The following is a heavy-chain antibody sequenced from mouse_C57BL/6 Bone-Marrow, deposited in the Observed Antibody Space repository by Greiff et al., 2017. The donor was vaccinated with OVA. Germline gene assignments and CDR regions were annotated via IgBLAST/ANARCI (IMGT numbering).Heavy chain of an antibody. CDR3: ERSMGDYYGSVYYFDY. CDR2: INPNNGGT. V-gene: IGHV1-26*01. J-gene: IGHJ2*01. Sequence: EVQLQQSGPELVKPGASVKISCKASGYTFTDYYMNWVKQSHGKSLEWIGDINPNNGGTSYNQKFKGKATLTVDKSSSTAYMELRSLTSEDSAVYYGERSMGDYYGSVYYFDYWGQGTTLTVSS. D-gene: IGHD1-1*01. CDR1: GYTFTDYY.